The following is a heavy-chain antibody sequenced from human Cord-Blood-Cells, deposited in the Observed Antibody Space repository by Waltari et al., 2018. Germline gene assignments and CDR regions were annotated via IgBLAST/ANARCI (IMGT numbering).Heavy chain of an antibody. CDR1: GFTFSSYA. Sequence: QVQLVESGGGVVQPGRSLRLSCAASGFTFSSYAMHWVRQAPGKGLEWVAVISYDGSNKYYADSVKGRFTTSRDNSKNTLYLQMNSLRAEDTAVYYCARDLAGGVGATDYWGQGTLVTVSS. CDR3: ARDLAGGVGATDY. J-gene: IGHJ4*02. V-gene: IGHV3-30*04. D-gene: IGHD1-26*01. CDR2: ISYDGSNK.